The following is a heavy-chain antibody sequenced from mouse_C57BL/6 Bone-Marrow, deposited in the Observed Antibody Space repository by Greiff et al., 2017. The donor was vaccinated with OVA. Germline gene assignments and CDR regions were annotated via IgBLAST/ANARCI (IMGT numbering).Heavy chain of an antibody. D-gene: IGHD2-2*01. CDR1: GYSFTDYN. J-gene: IGHJ2*01. V-gene: IGHV1-39*01. Sequence: VQLKQSGPELVKPGASVKISCKASGYSFTDYNMNWVKQSNGKSLEWIGVINPNYGTTSYNQKFKGKAKLTVDQSSSTAYMQLNSLTSEDSAVYYCARGEDYGYDGFDYWGQGTTLTVSS. CDR2: INPNYGTT. CDR3: ARGEDYGYDGFDY.